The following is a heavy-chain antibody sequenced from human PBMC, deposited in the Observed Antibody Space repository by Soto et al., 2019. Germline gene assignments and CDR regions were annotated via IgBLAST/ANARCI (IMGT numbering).Heavy chain of an antibody. CDR1: GFTFSDDY. J-gene: IGHJ3*02. Sequence: GGSLRLSCAASGFTFSDDYMTWIRQAPGKGLEWVSCISSSGTGIYYPDSVKGRFTISRDNAKNTLYLQMSSLRAEDTAVYYCARAYSDAFDIWGRGTMVTVSS. V-gene: IGHV3-11*01. CDR2: ISSSGTGI. CDR3: ARAYSDAFDI. D-gene: IGHD2-15*01.